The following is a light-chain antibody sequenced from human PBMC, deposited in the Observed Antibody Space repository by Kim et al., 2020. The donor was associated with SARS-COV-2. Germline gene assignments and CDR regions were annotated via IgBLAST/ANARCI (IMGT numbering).Light chain of an antibody. CDR1: SSDVGGYNY. J-gene: IGLJ2*01. Sequence: GQSITLSCTGTSSDVGGYNYGSWYQQHPGKAPKLLIYDVSNRPSGVSNRFSGSKSGNTASLTISGLQAEDEADYYCSSYTSSSTLVFGGGTQLTVL. CDR3: SSYTSSSTLV. V-gene: IGLV2-14*03. CDR2: DVS.